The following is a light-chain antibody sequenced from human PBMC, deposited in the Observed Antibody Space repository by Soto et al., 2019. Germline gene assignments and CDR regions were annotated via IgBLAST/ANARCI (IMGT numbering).Light chain of an antibody. CDR3: QQYYGSPPYT. Sequence: DIVMTQSPDSLAVSLGERATINYKSSQSVLYSSNNKNYLAWYQLKPGQPPKLLIYWSSTRESGVPDRFSGSGSGTDFTLTINSLQAEDVAVYYCQQYYGSPPYTFGQGTRLEIK. J-gene: IGKJ2*01. V-gene: IGKV4-1*01. CDR1: QSVLYSSNNKNY. CDR2: WSS.